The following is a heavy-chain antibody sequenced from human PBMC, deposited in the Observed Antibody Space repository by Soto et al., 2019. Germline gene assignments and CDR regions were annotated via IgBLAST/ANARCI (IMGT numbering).Heavy chain of an antibody. CDR1: GLTFSSHA. J-gene: IGHJ2*01. Sequence: VQLVESGGGLVQPGGSLRLSCAAPGLTFSSHAMSWVRQAPGKGLEWVSTVSGAGDYTYYADSVKGRFTISRDNSRTTAYLQMDSLRAEDSAVYYCARKSTVNPTLPYWYFDFWGRGSLVSVSS. D-gene: IGHD4-4*01. CDR3: ARKSTVNPTLPYWYFDF. CDR2: VSGAGDYT. V-gene: IGHV3-23*04.